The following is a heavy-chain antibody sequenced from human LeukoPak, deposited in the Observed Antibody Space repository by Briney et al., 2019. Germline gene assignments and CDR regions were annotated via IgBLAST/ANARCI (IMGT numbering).Heavy chain of an antibody. CDR2: MNPNSGGT. CDR3: ARSHGGITIRNWFDP. V-gene: IGHV1-2*02. Sequence: ASVKVSCKASGYTLTGYYMYWVRQAPGQGLEWMGWMNPNSGGTKYAQKFQGRVTMTRDTSISTAYMELSRLRSDDTAVYYCARSHGGITIRNWFDPWGQGTLVTVSS. D-gene: IGHD3-3*01. J-gene: IGHJ5*02. CDR1: GYTLTGYY.